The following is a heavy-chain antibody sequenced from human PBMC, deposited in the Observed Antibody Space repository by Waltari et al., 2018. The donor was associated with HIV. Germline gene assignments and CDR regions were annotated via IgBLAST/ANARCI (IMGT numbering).Heavy chain of an antibody. V-gene: IGHV4-61*02. J-gene: IGHJ6*02. D-gene: IGHD2-21*02. CDR1: GGSISSGSYY. CDR3: ASGRGAVVTAIPFLTRYYYGMDV. Sequence: QVQLQESGPGLVKPSQTLSLTCTVSGGSISSGSYYWSWIRQPAGKGLEWIGRIYTSGSTNYNPSLKSRVTISVDTSKNQFSLKLSSVTAADTAVYYCASGRGAVVTAIPFLTRYYYGMDVWGQGTTVTVSS. CDR2: IYTSGST.